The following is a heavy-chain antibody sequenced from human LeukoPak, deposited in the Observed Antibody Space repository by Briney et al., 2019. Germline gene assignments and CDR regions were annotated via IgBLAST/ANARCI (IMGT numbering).Heavy chain of an antibody. V-gene: IGHV1-46*01. CDR2: INPSGGST. J-gene: IGHJ6*02. CDR3: AATLTIFGVVEGMDV. D-gene: IGHD3-3*01. Sequence: ASVKVSCKASGYTFTSYYMHWVRQAPGQGLEWMGIINPSGGSTSYAQKFQGRVTMTRDTSTSTVYMELSSLRSEDTAVYYCAATLTIFGVVEGMDVWGQGTTVTVSS. CDR1: GYTFTSYY.